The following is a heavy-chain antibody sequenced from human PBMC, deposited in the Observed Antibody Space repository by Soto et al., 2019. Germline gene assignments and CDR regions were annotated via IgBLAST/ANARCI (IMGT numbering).Heavy chain of an antibody. CDR3: AAGNVDSMLES. CDR1: GGSISGRDW. Sequence: SETLSRGCNVSGGSISGRDWWTWVRQAPGKGREWIGKIYHGGGTNYSPSLKSRVTMSIDKSRKSFSLDLSSVTAADTAVYFCAAGNVDSMLESWGRGTLVTVSS. V-gene: IGHV4-4*02. J-gene: IGHJ4*02. D-gene: IGHD3-3*01. CDR2: IYHGGGT.